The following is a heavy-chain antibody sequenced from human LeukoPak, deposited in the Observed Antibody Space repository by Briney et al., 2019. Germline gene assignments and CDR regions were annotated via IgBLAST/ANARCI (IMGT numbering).Heavy chain of an antibody. Sequence: GGSLRLSCAASGFTFSNAWMSWVRQAPGKGLEWVGRIKSKTDGGTTDYAAPVKGRFTISRDDSKNTLYLQMNSLRAEDTAVYYCAKDQAHVWGSPSAFDIWGQGTMVTVSS. CDR3: AKDQAHVWGSPSAFDI. CDR2: IKSKTDGGTT. CDR1: GFTFSNAW. V-gene: IGHV3-15*01. D-gene: IGHD2-8*01. J-gene: IGHJ3*02.